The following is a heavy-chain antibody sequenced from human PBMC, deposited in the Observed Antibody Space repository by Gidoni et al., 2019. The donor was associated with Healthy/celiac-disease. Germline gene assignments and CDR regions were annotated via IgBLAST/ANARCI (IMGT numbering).Heavy chain of an antibody. D-gene: IGHD3-22*01. CDR2: IYSGGST. Sequence: EVQLVETGGGLIQPGGSLRLSCAASGFTVSSNYMSWVRQAPGKGLEWVSVIYSGGSTYYADSVKGRFTISRDNSKNTLYLQMNSLRAEDTAVYYCARGSYDSSSDAFDIWGQGTMVTVSS. V-gene: IGHV3-53*02. CDR3: ARGSYDSSSDAFDI. J-gene: IGHJ3*02. CDR1: GFTVSSNY.